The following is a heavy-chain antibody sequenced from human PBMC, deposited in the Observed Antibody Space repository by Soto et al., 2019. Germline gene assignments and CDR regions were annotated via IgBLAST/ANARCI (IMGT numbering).Heavy chain of an antibody. V-gene: IGHV3-30*03. D-gene: IGHD3-22*01. CDR2: ISYDGSNK. J-gene: IGHJ4*02. CDR3: AADDYYDSSGYFDY. Sequence: PGGSLRLSCAASGFTFSSYGMHWVCQAPGKGLDWVAVISYDGSNKYYADSVKGRFTISRDNSKNTLYLQMNSLRAEDTAVYYCAADDYYDSSGYFDYWGQGTLVTVSS. CDR1: GFTFSSYG.